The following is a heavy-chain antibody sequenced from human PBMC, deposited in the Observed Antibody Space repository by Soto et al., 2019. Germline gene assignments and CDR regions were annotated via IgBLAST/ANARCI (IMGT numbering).Heavy chain of an antibody. CDR3: ARVPTTRRGPPFDL. V-gene: IGHV1-3*01. CDR1: GYTFTSYA. CDR2: INAGNGNT. D-gene: IGHD1-1*01. Sequence: ASLKVSCKASGYTFTSYAMHWVRQAPGQRLEWMGWINAGNGNTKYSQKFQGRVTITRDTSASTAYMELSSLRSEDTAVYYCARVPTTRRGPPFDLWGRGTLVTVSS. J-gene: IGHJ2*01.